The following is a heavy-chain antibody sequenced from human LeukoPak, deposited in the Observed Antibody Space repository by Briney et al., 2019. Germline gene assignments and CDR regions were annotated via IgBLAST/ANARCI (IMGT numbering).Heavy chain of an antibody. CDR3: AKDMGGYSYGSPFDY. CDR2: ISWNSGSI. Sequence: GGSLRLSCAASGFTFDDYAMHWVRQAPGKGLERVSGISWNSGSIGYADSVKGRFTISRDNAKNSLYLQMNSLRAEDTALYYCAKDMGGYSYGSPFDYWGQGTLVTVSS. D-gene: IGHD5-18*01. CDR1: GFTFDDYA. J-gene: IGHJ4*02. V-gene: IGHV3-9*01.